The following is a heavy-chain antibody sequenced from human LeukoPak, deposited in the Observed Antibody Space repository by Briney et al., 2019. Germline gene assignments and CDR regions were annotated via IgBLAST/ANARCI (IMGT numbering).Heavy chain of an antibody. V-gene: IGHV4-31*03. CDR3: ARDPAQARGFDP. Sequence: SETLCLTCTVSGGSISSGGNYWSWIRQHPGKGLEWIGYIYYSGSTYYNPSLKSRVTISVDTSKNQFSLKLSSVTAADTAVYYCARDPAQARGFDPWGQGTLVTVSS. CDR2: IYYSGST. D-gene: IGHD2-2*01. J-gene: IGHJ5*02. CDR1: GGSISSGGNY.